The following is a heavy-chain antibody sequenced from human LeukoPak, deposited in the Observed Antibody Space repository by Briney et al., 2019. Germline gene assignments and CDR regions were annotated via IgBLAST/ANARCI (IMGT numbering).Heavy chain of an antibody. CDR1: GFTFSSYA. CDR3: ARRAQDYGGNSFAFDI. Sequence: GGSLRLSCAASGFTFSSYAMSWVRQAPGKGLEWVSYISSSGSTIYYADSVKGRFTISRDNAKNSLYLQMNSLRAEDTAVYYCARRAQDYGGNSFAFDIWGQGTMVTVSS. V-gene: IGHV3-48*04. J-gene: IGHJ3*02. CDR2: ISSSGSTI. D-gene: IGHD4-23*01.